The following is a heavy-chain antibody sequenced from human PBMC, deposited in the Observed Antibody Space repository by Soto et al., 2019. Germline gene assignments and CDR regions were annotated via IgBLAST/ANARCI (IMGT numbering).Heavy chain of an antibody. J-gene: IGHJ4*02. CDR1: GFTFSSYA. CDR3: AKCSRGVVGPTAMY. D-gene: IGHD2-2*01. V-gene: IGHV3-23*01. Sequence: EVQLLESGGGLVQPWGSLRLSCAASGFTFSSYAMSWVRQAPGKGLEWVSAISCGSGTTYYADSVKGRFTISRANSKNTLYLQMYSLRAEDTAVYYCAKCSRGVVGPTAMYCGQGTLVTVSS. CDR2: ISCGSGTT.